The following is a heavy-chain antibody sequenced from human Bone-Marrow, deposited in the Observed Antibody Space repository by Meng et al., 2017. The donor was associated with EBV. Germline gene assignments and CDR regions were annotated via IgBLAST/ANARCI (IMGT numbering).Heavy chain of an antibody. CDR2: ISGSGGST. J-gene: IGHJ4*02. V-gene: IGHV3-23*01. Sequence: EVALLGCGGGLVQPGGSLRLSCVASVFTFSSYAMSWVRQAPGKGLEWVSAISGSGGSTYYADSVKGRFTISRDNSKNTLYLQMNSLRAEDTAVYYCAKERVAVAQGLGWGQGTLVTVSS. D-gene: IGHD6-19*01. CDR1: VFTFSSYA. CDR3: AKERVAVAQGLG.